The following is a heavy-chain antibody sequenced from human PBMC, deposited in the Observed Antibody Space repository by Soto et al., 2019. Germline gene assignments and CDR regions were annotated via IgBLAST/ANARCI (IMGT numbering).Heavy chain of an antibody. CDR3: ARVGYCNTTNFMFYYYHYGMDV. CDR1: GDSFNSYA. V-gene: IGHV1-69*01. CDR2: IIPIFHTA. J-gene: IGHJ6*02. D-gene: IGHD2-15*01. Sequence: QVQLVQSGAEVKKPGSSVKVSCKASGDSFNSYAISWVRQAPGQGLEWMGGIIPIFHTANHAQKFQARVTMTAAESESTAYMALSGLRSEDTAVYYCARVGYCNTTNFMFYYYHYGMDVWGQGTTVTVS.